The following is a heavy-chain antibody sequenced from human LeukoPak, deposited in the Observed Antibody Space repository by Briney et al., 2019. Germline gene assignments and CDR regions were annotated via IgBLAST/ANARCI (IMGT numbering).Heavy chain of an antibody. Sequence: GGSLRLSCAASGFTFSSYAMSWVRQAPGKGLEWVSAISGSGGSTYYADSVKGRFTISRDNSKNTLYLQMNSLRAEDTAVYYCAKDLEGYCSSTSCSDYWGQGTLVTVSS. CDR2: ISGSGGST. J-gene: IGHJ4*02. CDR3: AKDLEGYCSSTSCSDY. CDR1: GFTFSSYA. D-gene: IGHD2-2*01. V-gene: IGHV3-23*01.